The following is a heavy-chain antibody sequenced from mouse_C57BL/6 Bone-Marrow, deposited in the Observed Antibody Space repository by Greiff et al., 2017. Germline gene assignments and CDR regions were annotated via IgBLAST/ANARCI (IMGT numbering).Heavy chain of an antibody. CDR3: ARGDSAWFAY. CDR2: IYPSDSET. V-gene: IGHV1-61*01. CDR1: GYTFTSYW. Sequence: VQLKQPGAELVRPGSSVKLSCKASGYTFTSYWMDWVKQRPGQGLEWIGNIYPSDSETHYNQKFKDKATLTVDKSSSTAYMQLSSLTSEDSAVYYCARGDSAWFAYWGQGTLVTVSA. J-gene: IGHJ3*01.